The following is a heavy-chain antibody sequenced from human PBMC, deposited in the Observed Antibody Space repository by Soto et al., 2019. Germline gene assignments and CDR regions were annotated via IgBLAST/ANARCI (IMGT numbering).Heavy chain of an antibody. CDR3: ARRYDSSGYYPDAFDF. D-gene: IGHD3-22*01. CDR1: GGTFSSYA. Sequence: QVQLVQSGAEVKKPGSSVKVSCKASGGTFSSYAISWVRQAPGQGLEWMGGIIPIIGTANYAQKFQGRVTITADESTSTAYMELSSLRSEGTAVYYCARRYDSSGYYPDAFDFWGQGTMVTVSS. J-gene: IGHJ3*01. V-gene: IGHV1-69*12. CDR2: IIPIIGTA.